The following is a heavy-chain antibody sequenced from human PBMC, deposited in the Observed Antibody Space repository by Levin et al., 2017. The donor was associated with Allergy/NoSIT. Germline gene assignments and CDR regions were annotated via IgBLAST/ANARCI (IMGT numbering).Heavy chain of an antibody. D-gene: IGHD3-3*01. CDR2: ISYDGSNK. CDR1: GFTFSTYA. J-gene: IGHJ4*02. Sequence: GGSLRLSCAASGFTFSTYAMHWVRQAPGKGLEWVAVISYDGSNKYYADSVKGRFTISRDNSKNTLYLQMNSLRAEDTAVYYCAKDFWRAGSFDYWGQGTLVTVSS. V-gene: IGHV3-30*18. CDR3: AKDFWRAGSFDY.